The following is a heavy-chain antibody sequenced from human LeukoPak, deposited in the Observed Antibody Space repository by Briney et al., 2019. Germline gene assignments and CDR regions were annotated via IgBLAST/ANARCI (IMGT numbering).Heavy chain of an antibody. CDR1: GGSVSTGTYY. D-gene: IGHD6-13*01. CDR2: IYYSGGT. Sequence: PSETLSLTCTVSGGSVSTGTYYWGWIRQPPGKGLEWIGSIYYSGGTDYNPSLKSRVTISVDTSKNQFSLKLSSVTAADTAVYYCASLVGTAAAGDYWGQGTLVTVSS. CDR3: ASLVGTAAAGDY. J-gene: IGHJ4*02. V-gene: IGHV4-39*01.